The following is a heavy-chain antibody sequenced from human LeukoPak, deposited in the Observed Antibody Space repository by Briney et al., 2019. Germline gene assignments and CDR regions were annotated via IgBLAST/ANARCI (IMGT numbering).Heavy chain of an antibody. V-gene: IGHV3-30*01. D-gene: IGHD5-24*01. Sequence: GRSLRLSCAVSEFTFSHFAMHWVRQAPGKGLEWVAVVSSHGNDGYYADSVKGRFTISRDNSKNALYLQIDSLRAEDTAIYYCTRDAYNFNDFDYWGQGTLVTVSS. CDR1: EFTFSHFA. CDR3: TRDAYNFNDFDY. J-gene: IGHJ4*02. CDR2: VSSHGNDG.